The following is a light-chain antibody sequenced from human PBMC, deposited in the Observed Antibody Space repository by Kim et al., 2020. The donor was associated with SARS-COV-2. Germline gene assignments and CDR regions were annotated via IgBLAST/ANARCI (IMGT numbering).Light chain of an antibody. V-gene: IGLV1-44*01. Sequence: GQRVTSPCSGSSSNIGTNSVNWYQQLPGTAPKLLIYTNNERPSGVPDRFSGSKSGTSASLAISGLQSEDEGDYYCGAWDGTLKGYVFGTGTKVTVL. CDR1: SSNIGTNS. CDR2: TNN. J-gene: IGLJ1*01. CDR3: GAWDGTLKGYV.